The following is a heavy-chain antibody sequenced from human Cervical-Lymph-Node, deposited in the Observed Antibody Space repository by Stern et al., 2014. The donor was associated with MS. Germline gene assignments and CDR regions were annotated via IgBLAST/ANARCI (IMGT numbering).Heavy chain of an antibody. Sequence: VQLVESGGGVVQPGRSLRLSCAASGFTFSSYGMHWVRQAPGKGLEWVAVIWYDGSNKYYADSVKGRFTISRDTSKNTLYLQMNSLRVEDTAVYYRAKAGDGYNFDYWGQGTLVTVSS. V-gene: IGHV3-33*06. J-gene: IGHJ4*02. D-gene: IGHD5-24*01. CDR1: GFTFSSYG. CDR2: IWYDGSNK. CDR3: AKAGDGYNFDY.